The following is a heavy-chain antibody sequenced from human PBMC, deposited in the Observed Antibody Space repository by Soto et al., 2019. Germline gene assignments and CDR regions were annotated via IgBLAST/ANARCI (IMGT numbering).Heavy chain of an antibody. D-gene: IGHD2-15*01. Sequence: PSETLSLSCTVSGGSISSYYWSWIRQPPGKGLEWIGYIYYSGTTNYNPSLKSRVTISVDTSKNQFSLRLSSVTAADTAVYYCARVSHDILAYWGQGTLVTVSS. CDR3: ARVSHDILAY. J-gene: IGHJ4*02. CDR1: GGSISSYY. V-gene: IGHV4-59*01. CDR2: IYYSGTT.